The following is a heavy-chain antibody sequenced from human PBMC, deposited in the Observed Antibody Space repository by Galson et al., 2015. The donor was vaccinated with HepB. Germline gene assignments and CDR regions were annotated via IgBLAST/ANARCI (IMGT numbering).Heavy chain of an antibody. J-gene: IGHJ4*02. V-gene: IGHV3-53*01. CDR2: FYSGGTT. D-gene: IGHD5-12*01. CDR1: GFIVNSKY. Sequence: SLRLSCAASGFIVNSKYMSWVRQAPGKGLEWVSVFYSGGTTRYADSVRGRFTSSGDNSKNTLYLQMNSLTVEDTAVYYCARGRGFSGYGEGWYFDYWGQGTLVTVSS. CDR3: ARGRGFSGYGEGWYFDY.